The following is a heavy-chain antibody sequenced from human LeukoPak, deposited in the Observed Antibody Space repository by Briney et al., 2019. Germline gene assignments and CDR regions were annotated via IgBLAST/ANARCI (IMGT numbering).Heavy chain of an antibody. CDR3: AKVSDFWSGYYAD. Sequence: GGSLRLSCAASGFTFSSYGMHWVRQAPGKGLEWVAFIRYDGSNKYYADSVKGRFTISRDNSKNTLYLQMNSLRAEDTAVYYCAKVSDFWSGYYADWGQGTLVTVSS. CDR1: GFTFSSYG. D-gene: IGHD3-3*01. J-gene: IGHJ4*02. V-gene: IGHV3-30*02. CDR2: IRYDGSNK.